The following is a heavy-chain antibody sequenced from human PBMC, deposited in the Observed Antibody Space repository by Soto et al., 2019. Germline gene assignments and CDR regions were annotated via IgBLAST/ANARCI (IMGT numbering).Heavy chain of an antibody. Sequence: QVQLVESGGGVVQPGRSLRLSCAASGFTFSSYGMHWVRQAPGKGLEWVAVISYDGSNKYYADSVKGRFTISRDNSKNTMYLQMNSLRAEDTAVYYLAKDRRSSPGVVLYGMHVWGQGTTVTVSS. CDR1: GFTFSSYG. CDR3: AKDRRSSPGVVLYGMHV. J-gene: IGHJ6*01. V-gene: IGHV3-30*18. D-gene: IGHD6-6*01. CDR2: ISYDGSNK.